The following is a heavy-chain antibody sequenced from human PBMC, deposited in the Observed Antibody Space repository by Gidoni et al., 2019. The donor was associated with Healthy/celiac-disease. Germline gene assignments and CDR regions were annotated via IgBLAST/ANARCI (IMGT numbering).Heavy chain of an antibody. V-gene: IGHV4-39*07. J-gene: IGHJ4*02. CDR3: ARDKGSGWYLFDY. CDR2: IYYSGST. D-gene: IGHD6-19*01. Sequence: QLQLQASGPGLVKPSETLSLTCTVSGGSLRSSSYYWGWIRQPPGKGLEWIGSIYYSGSTYYNPSLKSRVTISVDTSKNQFSLKLSSVTAADTAVYYCARDKGSGWYLFDYWGQGTLVTVSS. CDR1: GGSLRSSSYY.